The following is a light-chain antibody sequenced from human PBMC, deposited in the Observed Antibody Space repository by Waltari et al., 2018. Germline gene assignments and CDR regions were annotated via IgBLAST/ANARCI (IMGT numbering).Light chain of an antibody. CDR3: QAWDSATVV. J-gene: IGLJ2*01. CDR2: QNT. Sequence: SYDLIQPPSVSVSPGQRASITCSAENLGRKYVCWYQQKPGQSPVLVIYQNTERHSGIPERISGSNYGNTATLTISGTQTVDEADYYCQAWDSATVVFGGGTKLTVL. CDR1: NLGRKY. V-gene: IGLV3-1*01.